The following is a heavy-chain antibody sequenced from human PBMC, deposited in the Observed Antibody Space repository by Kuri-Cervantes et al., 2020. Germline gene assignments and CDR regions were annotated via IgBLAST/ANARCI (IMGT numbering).Heavy chain of an antibody. V-gene: IGHV3-21*01. D-gene: IGHD3-22*01. J-gene: IGHJ3*02. Sequence: GGSLRLSCAASEFTFSSYSMNWVRQAPGKGLEWVSSISSSRSYIYYADSVKGRFTISRDNAKNTLYLQMGSLRAEDMAVYYCARGRRTFYYDSSAYYGAFDIWGQGTMVTVSS. CDR1: EFTFSSYS. CDR3: ARGRRTFYYDSSAYYGAFDI. CDR2: ISSSRSYI.